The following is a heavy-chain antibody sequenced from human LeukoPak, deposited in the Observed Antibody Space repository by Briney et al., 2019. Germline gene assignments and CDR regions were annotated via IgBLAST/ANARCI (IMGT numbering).Heavy chain of an antibody. D-gene: IGHD1-26*01. V-gene: IGHV3-48*03. CDR1: GFTFSSYE. Sequence: PGGSLRLSGAASGFTFSSYEMNWVRQAPGKGLEWVSYISSSGSTIYYADSVKGRFTISRDNSKNTLYLQMNSLRAEDTAVYYCFPELNQRKYYFDYWGQGTLVTVSS. J-gene: IGHJ4*02. CDR3: FPELNQRKYYFDY. CDR2: ISSSGSTI.